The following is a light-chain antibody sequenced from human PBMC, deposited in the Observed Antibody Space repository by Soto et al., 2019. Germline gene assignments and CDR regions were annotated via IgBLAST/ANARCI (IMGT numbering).Light chain of an antibody. V-gene: IGLV2-8*01. CDR2: EVV. CDR1: KSDIGVYDF. CDR3: SSYTSSSIYV. Sequence: QSALTQPPSASGSPGQSVTISCTGTKSDIGVYDFVSWYQHHPGKAPRLIIYEVVQRPSGVPDRFSGSKSGNTASLPVSGLQAADEADYYCSSYTSSSIYVCGAGTKVTVL. J-gene: IGLJ1*01.